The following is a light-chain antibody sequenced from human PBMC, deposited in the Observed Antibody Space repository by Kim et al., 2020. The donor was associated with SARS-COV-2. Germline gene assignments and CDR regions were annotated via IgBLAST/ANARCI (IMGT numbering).Light chain of an antibody. J-gene: IGKJ5*01. V-gene: IGKV3-15*01. Sequence: EIVLTQSPATLSVSPGERATLSCRASQSVSSNLAWYQQKPGQAPRLLIYGASTRATGIPARFSGSGSGTEFTLTISSLQSEDFAVYYCQQYNSLPPYTLGEGTRLEIK. CDR3: QQYNSLPPYT. CDR1: QSVSSN. CDR2: GAS.